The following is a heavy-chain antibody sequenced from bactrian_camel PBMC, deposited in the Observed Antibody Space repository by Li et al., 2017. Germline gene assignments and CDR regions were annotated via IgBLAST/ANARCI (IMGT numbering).Heavy chain of an antibody. V-gene: IGHV3S67*01. CDR3: AKGSTTQALQPTNP. J-gene: IGHJ4*01. CDR1: GFEFDSTF. Sequence: DVQLVESGGGSVQLGGSLRLSCAASGFEFDSTFMTWVRQAPGRKLDWVAAISSGTITYYDPDVKGRFTISRDNAKNMLYLQMDNLGTQDTAMYYCAKGSTTQALQPTNPRGRGTQVTVS. CDR2: ISSGTIT.